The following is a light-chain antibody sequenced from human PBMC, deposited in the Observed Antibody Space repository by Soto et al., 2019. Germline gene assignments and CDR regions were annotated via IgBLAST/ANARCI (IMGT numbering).Light chain of an antibody. CDR1: SSDVGSYNL. Sequence: QSALTQPASVSGSPGQSITISCTGTSSDVGSYNLVSWYQQHPDKAPKLMICEGSERPSGVSNRFSGSKSGNTASLTISGLQAEDEADYYCCSYAGSSTWVFGGGTKVTVL. CDR2: EGS. CDR3: CSYAGSSTWV. J-gene: IGLJ3*02. V-gene: IGLV2-23*01.